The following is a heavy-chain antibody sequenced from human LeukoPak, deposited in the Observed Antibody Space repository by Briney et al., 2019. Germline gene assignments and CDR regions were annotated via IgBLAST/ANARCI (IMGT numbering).Heavy chain of an antibody. Sequence: SETLSLTCTVSGGSISSYYWSWIRQPPEKGLEWIGYIYYSGITNYNPSLKSRVTISVDTSKNQFSLKLSSVTAADTAVYYCARLSQLTDYDNSGYRTYYFDYWGQGVLVSVSS. V-gene: IGHV4-59*01. J-gene: IGHJ4*02. CDR3: ARLSQLTDYDNSGYRTYYFDY. CDR2: IYYSGIT. D-gene: IGHD3-22*01. CDR1: GGSISSYY.